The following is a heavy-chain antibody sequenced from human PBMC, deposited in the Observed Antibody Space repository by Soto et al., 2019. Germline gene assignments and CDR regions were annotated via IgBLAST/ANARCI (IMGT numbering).Heavy chain of an antibody. CDR3: VKDRAPRDGYKTQPGS. V-gene: IGHV3-64D*06. CDR2: VSTNGGTS. J-gene: IGHJ5*02. D-gene: IGHD5-12*01. Sequence: LRLSCSASGFTFSIYAMHWVRQAPGKGLEYVSAVSTNGGTSYYADSVKGRFTISRDNSRNTLYLQMNSLRPEDTAVYYCVKDRAPRDGYKTQPGSWGLGTLVTVSS. CDR1: GFTFSIYA.